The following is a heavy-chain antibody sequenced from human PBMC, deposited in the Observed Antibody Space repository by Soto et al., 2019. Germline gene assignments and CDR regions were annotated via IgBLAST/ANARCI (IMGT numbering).Heavy chain of an antibody. J-gene: IGHJ6*04. CDR2: IDSSGTDS. CDR1: GFTLSGRS. V-gene: IGHV3-74*01. CDR3: ARGWFGPDV. D-gene: IGHD3-10*01. Sequence: EVQLVESGGGLVQPGGSLRLSCAASGFTLSGRSMHWVRQAPGKGLVYVSGIDSSGTDSSYADSVKGRFTSSRDNAKNTLFLQMNSLRVEDTAVYYCARGWFGPDVWGKGTTVTVSS.